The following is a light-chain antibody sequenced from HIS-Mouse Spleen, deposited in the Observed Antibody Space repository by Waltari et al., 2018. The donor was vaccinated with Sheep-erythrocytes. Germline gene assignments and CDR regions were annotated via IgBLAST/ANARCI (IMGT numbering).Light chain of an antibody. V-gene: IGLV2-14*02. CDR3: SSYTSSSTLYV. CDR1: SSDVGSYNL. J-gene: IGLJ1*01. CDR2: EGS. Sequence: QSALTQPASVSGSPGQSITISCTGTSSDVGSYNLVSWYQQHPGKAPKLMIYEGSKRPSGLSNRFSGSKSGNTASLTISGLQAEDEADYYCSSYTSSSTLYVFGTGTKVTVL.